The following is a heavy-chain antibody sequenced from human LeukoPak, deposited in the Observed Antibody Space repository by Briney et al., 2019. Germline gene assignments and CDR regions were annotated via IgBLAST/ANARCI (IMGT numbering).Heavy chain of an antibody. D-gene: IGHD5-18*01. CDR2: INGDASST. CDR3: ARARGNTYGYFEY. J-gene: IGHJ4*02. CDR1: GLTLSGYW. Sequence: GGSLRLSCAASGLTLSGYWMHWVRQGPGKGLVWVSRINGDASSTSYADSVKGRFTISRDNAKSTLYLQMNSLRVEDTAVYYCARARGNTYGYFEYWGQGTLVTVSS. V-gene: IGHV3-74*01.